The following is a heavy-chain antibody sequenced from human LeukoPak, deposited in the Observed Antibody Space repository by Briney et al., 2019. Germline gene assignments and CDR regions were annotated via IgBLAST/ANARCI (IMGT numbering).Heavy chain of an antibody. J-gene: IGHJ4*02. CDR1: GFTYSTYW. CDR2: INNDGSRT. Sequence: QSGGSLRLSCAASGFTYSTYWMHWVRQVPGKGLVWVSRINNDGSRTNYADSVKGRFTISRDNAKNTVFLQMNSLRVEDTAVYYCARDDAAAGFIFDYWGQGTLVTVSS. D-gene: IGHD6-13*01. CDR3: ARDDAAAGFIFDY. V-gene: IGHV3-74*01.